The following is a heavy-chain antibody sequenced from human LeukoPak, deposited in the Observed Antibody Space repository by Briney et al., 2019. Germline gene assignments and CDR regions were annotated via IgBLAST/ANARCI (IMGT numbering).Heavy chain of an antibody. D-gene: IGHD3-16*01. CDR3: AVGGSAFDI. CDR2: IFSSGTT. V-gene: IGHV4-4*07. J-gene: IGHJ3*02. CDR1: GGSISSFY. Sequence: SETLSLTCTVSGGSISSFYWSWIRQPAGKGLEWIGRIFSSGTTNYNPSLKSRITMSVDTSKNQFSLRLSSVTAADTAVYYCAVGGSAFDIWGQGTMVTVSS.